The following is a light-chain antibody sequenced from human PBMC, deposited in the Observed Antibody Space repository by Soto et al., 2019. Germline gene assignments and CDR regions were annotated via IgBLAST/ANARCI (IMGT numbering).Light chain of an antibody. V-gene: IGKV1-5*01. CDR1: QTIAKS. Sequence: DLQMTQSPSSLSASVGDTISITCRSFQTIAKSLNWYQQRPGKAPNLLIYDASSLESGVPSRFSGSGSGTEFTLTISSLQPDDFATYYCLQHNSYSWSFGQGTKVDIK. CDR2: DAS. CDR3: LQHNSYSWS. J-gene: IGKJ1*01.